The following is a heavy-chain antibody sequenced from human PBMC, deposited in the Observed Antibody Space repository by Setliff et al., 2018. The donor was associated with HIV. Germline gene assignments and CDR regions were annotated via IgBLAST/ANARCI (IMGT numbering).Heavy chain of an antibody. D-gene: IGHD6-13*01. J-gene: IGHJ4*02. Sequence: SETLSLTCTVSGGSINNDDSYWSWNRQSTEKGLEWIGHVSSSGSTQYNPSLKSRITISVDTSKNQFSLKVSSVTAADTAVYYCARVARGGHSSRWYYFDYWGQGTLVTVSS. CDR2: VSSSGST. CDR3: ARVARGGHSSRWYYFDY. V-gene: IGHV4-61*09. CDR1: GGSINNDDSY.